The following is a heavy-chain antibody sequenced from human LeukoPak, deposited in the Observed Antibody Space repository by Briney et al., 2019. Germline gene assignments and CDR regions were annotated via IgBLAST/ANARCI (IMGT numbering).Heavy chain of an antibody. CDR2: ISYDGNNK. J-gene: IGHJ4*02. D-gene: IGHD5-24*01. V-gene: IGHV3-30*04. Sequence: GGSLRLSCAASGFTFSSYAMHWVRQAPGKGLEWVAVISYDGNNKYYADSVKGRFTISRDNSKNTLYLQMNSLRAEDTAVYYCARGGWLQPFNYWGQGTLVTVSS. CDR3: ARGGWLQPFNY. CDR1: GFTFSSYA.